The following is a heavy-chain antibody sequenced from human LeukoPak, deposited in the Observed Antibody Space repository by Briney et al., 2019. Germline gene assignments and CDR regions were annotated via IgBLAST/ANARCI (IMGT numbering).Heavy chain of an antibody. CDR2: ISYDGSNK. V-gene: IGHV3-30*04. Sequence: PGGSLRLSCAASGFTFSSYAMHWVRQAPGKGLEGVAVISYDGSNKYYADSVKGRFTISRDNSKNTLYLQMNSLRAEDTAVYYCARDPRPLRYFPEAFDYWGQGTLVTVSS. D-gene: IGHD3-9*01. CDR1: GFTFSSYA. J-gene: IGHJ4*02. CDR3: ARDPRPLRYFPEAFDY.